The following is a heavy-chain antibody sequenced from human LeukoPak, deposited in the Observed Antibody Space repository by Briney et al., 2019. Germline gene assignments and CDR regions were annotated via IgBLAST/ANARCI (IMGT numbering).Heavy chain of an antibody. CDR1: GYTFTSYG. CDR3: ARWRAVQWLVPSRYFDY. V-gene: IGHV1-18*01. J-gene: IGHJ4*02. Sequence: GASVKVSCKASGYTFTSYGISWVRQAPGQGLEWMGWISAYNGNTNYAQKLQGRVTMTTDTSTSTAYMELRSLRSDDTAVYYCARWRAVQWLVPSRYFDYWGQGTLVTVSS. D-gene: IGHD6-19*01. CDR2: ISAYNGNT.